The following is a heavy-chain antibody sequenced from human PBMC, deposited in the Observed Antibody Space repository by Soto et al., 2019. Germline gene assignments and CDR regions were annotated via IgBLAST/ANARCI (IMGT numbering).Heavy chain of an antibody. Sequence: EVQLVESGGDLVQPGGSLRLSCAASGFSFSTSWMTWVRQAPGRGLEWVANISKDGSVVYYVDSVKGRFTISRDNAKNSLYLQMSSLRGADTAVYFCARDVRPADGDLFFDAVDIWCQGKVVTVSS. D-gene: IGHD2-2*01. CDR2: ISKDGSVV. J-gene: IGHJ3*02. CDR3: ARDVRPADGDLFFDAVDI. V-gene: IGHV3-7*01. CDR1: GFSFSTSW.